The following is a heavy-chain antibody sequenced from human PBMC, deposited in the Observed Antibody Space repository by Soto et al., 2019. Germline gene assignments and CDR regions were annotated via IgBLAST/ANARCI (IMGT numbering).Heavy chain of an antibody. V-gene: IGHV3-7*03. J-gene: IGHJ4*02. D-gene: IGHD6-13*01. CDR2: IKQDGSEK. Sequence: EVQLVESGGGLVQPGGSLRLSCAASGFTFSSYWMSWVRQAPGKGLEWVANIKQDGSEKYYVDSVKGRFTISRDNAKNPLYLQMNSLRAEDTAVYYCARRSGYSSSWYWGYWGQGTLVTVSS. CDR1: GFTFSSYW. CDR3: ARRSGYSSSWYWGY.